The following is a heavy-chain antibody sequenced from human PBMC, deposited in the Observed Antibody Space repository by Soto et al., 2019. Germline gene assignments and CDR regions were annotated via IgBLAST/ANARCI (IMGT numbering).Heavy chain of an antibody. J-gene: IGHJ4*02. V-gene: IGHV4-59*08. CDR3: ARGFAIGWYTYYFDS. D-gene: IGHD6-19*01. Sequence: PSETLSLTCTVSGASLTDYHWSWIRQPPGKGLECLGYIYYTGSANYNPSLKSRVTMSVDTSKNQIFLTLSSVTAADTAFYYFARGFAIGWYTYYFDSGGQEPLVTVS. CDR2: IYYTGSA. CDR1: GASLTDYH.